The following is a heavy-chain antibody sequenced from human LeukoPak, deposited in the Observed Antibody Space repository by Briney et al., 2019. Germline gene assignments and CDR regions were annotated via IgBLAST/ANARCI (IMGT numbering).Heavy chain of an antibody. V-gene: IGHV3-30*02. CDR2: IRYDGSNK. Sequence: PGGSLRLSCAASGFTFSSYGMHWVRQAPGKGLEWVAFIRYDGSNKYYADSVKGRFTISRDNSKNTLYLQMNSLRAEDTAVYYCARNPRSGSYFYYYYMDVWGKGTTVTVSS. CDR1: GFTFSSYG. D-gene: IGHD3-10*01. J-gene: IGHJ6*03. CDR3: ARNPRSGSYFYYYYMDV.